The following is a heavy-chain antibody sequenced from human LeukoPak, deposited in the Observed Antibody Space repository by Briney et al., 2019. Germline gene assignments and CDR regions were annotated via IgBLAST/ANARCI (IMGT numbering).Heavy chain of an antibody. Sequence: SETLSLTCTVSGASISSGAYYWSWIRQHPGKGLECIGYIYYGGSTYYNPSLKSRVTISVDTSKNQFSLKLSSVTAADTAVYYCARTRAAAGPGYYFDYWGQGTLVTVSS. J-gene: IGHJ4*02. CDR2: IYYGGST. CDR1: GASISSGAYY. CDR3: ARTRAAAGPGYYFDY. D-gene: IGHD6-13*01. V-gene: IGHV4-30-4*08.